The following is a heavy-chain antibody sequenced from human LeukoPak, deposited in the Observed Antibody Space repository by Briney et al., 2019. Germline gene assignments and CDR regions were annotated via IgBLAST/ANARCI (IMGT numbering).Heavy chain of an antibody. V-gene: IGHV1-2*02. CDR1: GYTFTGYY. CDR2: ISPNSXDT. Sequence: ASVKVSCKASGYTFTGYYLXXVXXAPGQGLEWMGWISPNSXDTNYAQKFRGXXXXXXXTSISTAYMELSRLRSDDTAIYYCARGGFDYWGQGTLVTVSS. J-gene: IGHJ4*02. CDR3: ARGGFDY.